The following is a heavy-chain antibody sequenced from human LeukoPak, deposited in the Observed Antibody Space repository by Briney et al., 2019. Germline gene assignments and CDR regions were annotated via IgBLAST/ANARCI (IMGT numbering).Heavy chain of an antibody. J-gene: IGHJ4*02. V-gene: IGHV3-15*01. CDR1: GFTFSDHY. D-gene: IGHD6-13*01. CDR2: IKSKTDGETT. CDR3: TTAAVY. Sequence: GGSLRLSCAASGFTFSDHYMDWVRQAPGKGLEWVGRIKSKTDGETTDYAAPVKGRFTISRDDSKHTLHLQMNSLKTEDTAVYYCTTAAVYWGQGTLVTVSS.